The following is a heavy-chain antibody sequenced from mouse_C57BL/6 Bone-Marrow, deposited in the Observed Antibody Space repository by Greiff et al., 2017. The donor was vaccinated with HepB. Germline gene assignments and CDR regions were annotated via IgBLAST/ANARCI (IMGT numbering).Heavy chain of an antibody. V-gene: IGHV1-63*01. CDR2: IYPGGGYT. Sequence: VHLVESGAELVRPGTSVKMSCKASGYTFTNYWIGWAKQRPGHGLEWIGDIYPGGGYTNYNEKFKGKATLTADKSSSTAYMQFSSLTSEDSAIYYCARLLGQGFAYWGQGTLVTVSA. CDR1: GYTFTNYW. D-gene: IGHD4-1*01. CDR3: ARLLGQGFAY. J-gene: IGHJ3*01.